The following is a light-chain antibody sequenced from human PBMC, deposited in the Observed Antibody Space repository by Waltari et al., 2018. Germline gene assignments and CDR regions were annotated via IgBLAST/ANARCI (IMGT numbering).Light chain of an antibody. CDR2: KAS. CDR3: QHYNSYPFT. V-gene: IGKV1-5*03. Sequence: DIQMTQSPPTLSASVGDGVTITCRASQSINDWLAWYQQTPGKAPKLLIYKASSLESGVPSRFSGSGSGTEFTLTSSSLQPDDFATYYCQHYNSYPFTFGQGTKLEIK. J-gene: IGKJ2*01. CDR1: QSINDW.